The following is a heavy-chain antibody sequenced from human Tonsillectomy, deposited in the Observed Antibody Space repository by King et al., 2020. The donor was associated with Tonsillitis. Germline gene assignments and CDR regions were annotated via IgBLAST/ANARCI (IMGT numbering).Heavy chain of an antibody. CDR2: INPIFGTA. J-gene: IGHJ6*03. CDR1: GATFSSYA. CDR3: ARDGSGSYFGDYMDV. V-gene: IGHV1-69*01. D-gene: IGHD1-26*01. Sequence: QLVQSGAEVKKPGSSLKVSCKASGATFSSYAISWVRQAPGQGLEWMGGINPIFGTANYAQKFQGRVTITADESTSTAYMGLGSLRSEDTAVYYCARDGSGSYFGDYMDVWGKGTTVTVSS.